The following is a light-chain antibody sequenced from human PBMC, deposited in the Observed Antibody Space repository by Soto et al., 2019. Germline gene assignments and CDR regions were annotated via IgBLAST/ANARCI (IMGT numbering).Light chain of an antibody. Sequence: QSVLTQPPSASGSLGQSLTISCTGTSSDIGAYIYVSWYQQHPGKAPKNIISAVSRRPSGVPERFSGSKSGNTASLTVSGLQADDEGHYYCSSYAGSSNVVFGTGTKVTVL. V-gene: IGLV2-8*01. CDR3: SSYAGSSNVV. CDR1: SSDIGAYIY. CDR2: AVS. J-gene: IGLJ1*01.